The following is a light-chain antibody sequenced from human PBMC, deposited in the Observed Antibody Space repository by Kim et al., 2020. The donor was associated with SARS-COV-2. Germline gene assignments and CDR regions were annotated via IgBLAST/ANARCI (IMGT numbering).Light chain of an antibody. J-gene: IGLJ2*01. V-gene: IGLV3-1*01. Sequence: SYELTQPPSVSVSPGQTASITCSGDKLADKYACWYQQKPGQSPVLVIYQDSKRPSGIPERFSGSNSGNTATLTISGTQAMDEADYYCQAWDSSTAHVVFG. CDR2: QDS. CDR1: KLADKY. CDR3: QAWDSSTAHVV.